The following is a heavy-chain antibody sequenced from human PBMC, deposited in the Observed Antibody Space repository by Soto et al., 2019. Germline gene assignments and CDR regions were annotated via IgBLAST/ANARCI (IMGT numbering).Heavy chain of an antibody. CDR1: GVPVSSGDYY. Sequence: QVQLQESGPGLVKPSQTLSLSCNVSGVPVSSGDYYWSWIRQHAGRGLEWIGYIDRSGSTYYKPSLRGRVIMSVDTSTNQISLRLLSLTAADTAVYYCARDSGGNSENYYGLDVWGHGTTVTVSS. CDR2: IDRSGST. J-gene: IGHJ6*02. V-gene: IGHV4-31*03. CDR3: ARDSGGNSENYYGLDV. D-gene: IGHD1-1*01.